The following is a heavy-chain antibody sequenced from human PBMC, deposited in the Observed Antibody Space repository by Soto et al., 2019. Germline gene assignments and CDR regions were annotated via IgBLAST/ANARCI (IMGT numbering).Heavy chain of an antibody. Sequence: GASVKVSCKAPGYSFPNTDASWVRQATGQGLEWMVWMHPGSVDTVYAQKFQGRVTMTRDISIATAYMELSSLRSDDTAIYYCARMETFGSLNWFEAWGQGTLVTVCS. D-gene: IGHD3-16*01. J-gene: IGHJ5*02. CDR3: ARMETFGSLNWFEA. CDR1: GYSFPNTD. CDR2: MHPGSVDT. V-gene: IGHV1-8*01.